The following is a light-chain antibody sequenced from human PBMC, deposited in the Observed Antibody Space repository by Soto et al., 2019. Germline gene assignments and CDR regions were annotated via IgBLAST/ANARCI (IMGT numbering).Light chain of an antibody. CDR2: GAS. Sequence: EIVLTQSPGTRSLSPLGIGTLSFRASQSVSNNYLAWYQQKPGQAPRLLIYGASNRATGIPDRFSGRGSGTDFTLTISRLEPEDFAVYYCQQYGTSPTTFGQGTKVDIK. CDR3: QQYGTSPTT. J-gene: IGKJ1*01. CDR1: QSVSNNY. V-gene: IGKV3-20*01.